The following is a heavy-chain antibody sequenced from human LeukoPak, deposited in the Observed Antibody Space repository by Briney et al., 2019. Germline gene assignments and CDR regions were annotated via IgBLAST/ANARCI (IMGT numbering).Heavy chain of an antibody. V-gene: IGHV4-59*08. D-gene: IGHD3-10*01. Sequence: SETLSLTCTVPGGSISSYYWSWIRQPPVKGLEWIGFVYKTGHTNYNPSLKSRVAISLDGSKSQVSLRLTSVTAADTAVYYCAPHRFGEPHFEYWGRGTLVSVSS. CDR3: APHRFGEPHFEY. J-gene: IGHJ4*02. CDR2: VYKTGHT. CDR1: GGSISSYY.